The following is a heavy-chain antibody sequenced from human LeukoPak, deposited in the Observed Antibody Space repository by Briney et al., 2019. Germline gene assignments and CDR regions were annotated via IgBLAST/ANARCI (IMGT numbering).Heavy chain of an antibody. J-gene: IGHJ4*02. Sequence: GGSLTLSCAASGFTVSSNYMSWVRQAPGKGLEWVGRIKSKTDGGTTDYVAPVKGRFTISRDDSKNMLYLQMNSLRSEDTAVYYCATVGYAVVGFDYWGQGTLVTVSS. V-gene: IGHV3-15*01. D-gene: IGHD2-15*01. CDR3: ATVGYAVVGFDY. CDR2: IKSKTDGGTT. CDR1: GFTVSSNY.